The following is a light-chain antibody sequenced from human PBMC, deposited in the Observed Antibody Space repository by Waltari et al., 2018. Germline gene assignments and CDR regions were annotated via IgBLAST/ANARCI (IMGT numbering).Light chain of an antibody. CDR1: SSDVGSYNL. J-gene: IGLJ1*01. CDR2: EGS. V-gene: IGLV2-23*01. CDR3: CSYAVGAIYV. Sequence: QSALTQPASVSGSPGQSITISCTGTSSDVGSYNLVSWYQQHPGKAPKLMIYEGSNRPSGIDHRFSGSKSGNTASLTISGLQAEDEADYYCCSYAVGAIYVFGTGTKVTVL.